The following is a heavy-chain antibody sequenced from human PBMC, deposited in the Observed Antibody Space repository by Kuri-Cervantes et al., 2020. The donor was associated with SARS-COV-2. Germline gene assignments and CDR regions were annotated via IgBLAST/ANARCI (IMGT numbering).Heavy chain of an antibody. Sequence: GESLKISCAASGFTFSSYSMNWVRQAPGKGLEWVSFISGSSNYIYYADSLKGRFTISRDNAKNSLYLQMNSPRAEDTAVYYCARDGSRYSTSSFNYYYYMDVWGKGTTVTVSS. CDR1: GFTFSSYS. J-gene: IGHJ6*03. V-gene: IGHV3-21*01. D-gene: IGHD6-6*01. CDR2: ISGSSNYI. CDR3: ARDGSRYSTSSFNYYYYMDV.